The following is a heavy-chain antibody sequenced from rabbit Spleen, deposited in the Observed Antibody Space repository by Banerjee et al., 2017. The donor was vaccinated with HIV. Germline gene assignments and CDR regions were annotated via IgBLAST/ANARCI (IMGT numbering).Heavy chain of an antibody. V-gene: IGHV1S40*01. Sequence: QSLEESGGGLVQPGASLTLTCTASGVSFSFSSYMCWVRQAPGKGLEWIACIDTGSSGFTYFATWAKGRFTISKASSTTVTLQMTRLTAADTATYFCARDLTDVIGWNFGWWGPGTLVTVS. J-gene: IGHJ4*01. CDR3: ARDLTDVIGWNFGW. CDR1: GVSFSFSSY. D-gene: IGHD1-1*01. CDR2: IDTGSSGFT.